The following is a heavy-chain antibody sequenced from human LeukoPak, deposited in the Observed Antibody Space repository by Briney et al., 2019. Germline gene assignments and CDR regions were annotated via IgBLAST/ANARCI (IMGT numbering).Heavy chain of an antibody. J-gene: IGHJ4*02. CDR2: ISSSSSYI. Sequence: GRSLRLSCAASGFTFSSYSMNWVRQAPGKGLEWVSSISSSSSYIYYADSVKGRFTISRDNAKNSLYLQMNSLRAEDTAVYYCGMITFGGVIVTDYWGQGTLVTVSS. CDR3: GMITFGGVIVTDY. D-gene: IGHD3-16*02. V-gene: IGHV3-21*01. CDR1: GFTFSSYS.